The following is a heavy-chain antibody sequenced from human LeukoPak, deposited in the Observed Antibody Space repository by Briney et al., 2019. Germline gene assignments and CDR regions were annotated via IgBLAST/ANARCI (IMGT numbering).Heavy chain of an antibody. CDR3: AKDRYSSGWYVSDH. CDR1: GFTFSTYT. V-gene: IGHV3-64D*06. CDR2: ITANGLRT. J-gene: IGHJ4*02. D-gene: IGHD6-19*01. Sequence: GGSLRLSCSASGFTFSTYTMHWVRRAPGKGLEYVAAITANGLRTFYRDSVSGRFSISRDNSKNTLYLQMSSLRPEDTAIYYCAKDRYSSGWYVSDHWGQGTLVTVSS.